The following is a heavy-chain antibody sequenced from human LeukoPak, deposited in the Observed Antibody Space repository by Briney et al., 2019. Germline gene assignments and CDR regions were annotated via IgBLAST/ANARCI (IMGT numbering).Heavy chain of an antibody. CDR2: IGSAGDT. V-gene: IGHV3-13*01. Sequence: QPGGSLRLSCAASGFTLSSYDMHWVRHTTGKGLEWVSVIGSAGDTYYLGSVKGRFTISRENAKNSLYLQMDSLRAGDTAAYYCARAVAGIPDYWGQGTLVTVSS. CDR1: GFTLSSYD. CDR3: ARAVAGIPDY. D-gene: IGHD6-19*01. J-gene: IGHJ4*02.